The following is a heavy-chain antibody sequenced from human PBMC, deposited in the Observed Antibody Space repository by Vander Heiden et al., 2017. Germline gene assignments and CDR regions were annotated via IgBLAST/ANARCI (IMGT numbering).Heavy chain of an antibody. J-gene: IGHJ4*02. CDR1: GLTFKTYR. CDR3: ARAGSDIAVAGPFDF. V-gene: IGHV3-33*01. Sequence: QVQLVESVGGVVQSGRSLRLSCSASGLTFKTYRMHWVGQAPGKGLGWLAIIWYDGNTKDYADSVKGRFTISRDNSKNTLYLEMSSLRVEDTAIYYCARAGSDIAVAGPFDFWGQGTLVTVSS. D-gene: IGHD6-19*01. CDR2: IWYDGNTK.